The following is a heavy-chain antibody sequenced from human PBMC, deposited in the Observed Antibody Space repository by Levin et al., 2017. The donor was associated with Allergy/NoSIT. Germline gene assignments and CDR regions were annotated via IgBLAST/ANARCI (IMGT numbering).Heavy chain of an antibody. CDR1: GFTFSSYA. V-gene: IGHV3-64D*06. J-gene: IGHJ3*02. CDR3: VKDTVGSGPDAFDI. CDR2: ISSNGGST. D-gene: IGHD3-10*01. Sequence: GESLKISCSASGFTFSSYAMHWVRQAPGKGLEYVSAISSNGGSTYYADSVKGRFTISRDNSKNTLYLQMSSLRAEDTAVYYCVKDTVGSGPDAFDIWGQGTMVTVSS.